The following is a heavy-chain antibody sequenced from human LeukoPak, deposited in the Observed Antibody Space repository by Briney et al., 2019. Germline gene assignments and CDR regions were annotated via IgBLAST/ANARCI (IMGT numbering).Heavy chain of an antibody. Sequence: PSETLSLTCTVSGGSISSYYWSWIRQPPGKGLEWIGYIYYSGSTNYNPSLKSRVTISVDTSKNQFSLKLSSVTAADTAVYYCARLSGWYEHFDYWGQGTLVTVSS. CDR2: IYYSGST. J-gene: IGHJ4*02. CDR1: GGSISSYY. V-gene: IGHV4-59*08. D-gene: IGHD6-19*01. CDR3: ARLSGWYEHFDY.